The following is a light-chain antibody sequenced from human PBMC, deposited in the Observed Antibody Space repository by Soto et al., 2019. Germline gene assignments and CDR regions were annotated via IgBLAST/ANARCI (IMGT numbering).Light chain of an antibody. J-gene: IGKJ5*01. CDR3: QQRQMWPIT. Sequence: EVVLTQSPVTLSLSPGERATLSCRSSQSFRGLLAWYQPKPGQAPRLLIYDAYNRATAIPPRFSGSGSGQAFTLTSSRLEPEDSAVYYCQQRQMWPITLGQGTRLEI. CDR1: QSFRGL. CDR2: DAY. V-gene: IGKV3-11*01.